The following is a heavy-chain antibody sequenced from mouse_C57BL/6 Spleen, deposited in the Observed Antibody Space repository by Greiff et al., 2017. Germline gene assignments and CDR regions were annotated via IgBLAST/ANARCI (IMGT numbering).Heavy chain of an antibody. CDR3: AKGGSPGAIDY. V-gene: IGHV14-2*01. CDR2: IDPADGET. J-gene: IGHJ4*01. Sequence: EVQLQQSGAELVKPGASVKLSCTASGFNFTDYYMHWVKQRPEQGLEWIGRIDPADGETNYAPKFQGKATITADTSSNTAYLQLSSLTSEDTAVYYCAKGGSPGAIDYWGQGTTLTVSS. CDR1: GFNFTDYY.